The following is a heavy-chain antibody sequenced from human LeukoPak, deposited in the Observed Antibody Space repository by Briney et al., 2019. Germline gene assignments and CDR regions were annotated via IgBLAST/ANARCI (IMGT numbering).Heavy chain of an antibody. D-gene: IGHD3-10*01. CDR2: ISWNSGSI. Sequence: GRSLRLSCAASGFTFDDYAMHWGRQAPGKGLEWVSGISWNSGSIGYADSVKGRFTISRDNAKNSLYMQMNSLRAEATALYYCAKTHYGSGSYSASFDYWGQGTLVTVSS. CDR1: GFTFDDYA. V-gene: IGHV3-9*01. J-gene: IGHJ4*02. CDR3: AKTHYGSGSYSASFDY.